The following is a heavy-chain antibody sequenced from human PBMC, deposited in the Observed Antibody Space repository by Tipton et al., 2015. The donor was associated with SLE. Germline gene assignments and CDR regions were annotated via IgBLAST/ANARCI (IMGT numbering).Heavy chain of an antibody. J-gene: IGHJ3*02. V-gene: IGHV3-30*02. CDR1: GFIFSSYG. D-gene: IGHD4-23*01. CDR3: AKDRSLITPSAFDI. Sequence: SLRLSCAASGFIFSSYGMHWVRQAPGKGLEWVAFIRYDGSNKYYADSVKGRFTISRDNSKNTLYLQMSSLRAEDTAVYYCAKDRSLITPSAFDIWGQGTNVTVSS. CDR2: IRYDGSNK.